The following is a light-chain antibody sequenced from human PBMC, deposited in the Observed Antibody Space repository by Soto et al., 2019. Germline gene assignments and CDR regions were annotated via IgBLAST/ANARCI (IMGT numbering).Light chain of an antibody. V-gene: IGKV1-9*01. CDR1: QGISSN. J-gene: IGKJ2*01. Sequence: IPLTQSPSSLSASVGDRVTITCRASQGISSNLAWYQQKPGKAPKLLIYAAYTYQNGFPSRFNCSTYGTDLTLTISILQPDNFATFRCQTLKSYPYTLGQGTKQDIK. CDR2: AAY. CDR3: QTLKSYPYT.